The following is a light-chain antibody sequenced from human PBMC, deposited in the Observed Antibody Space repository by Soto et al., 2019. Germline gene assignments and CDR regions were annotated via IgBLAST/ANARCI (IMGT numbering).Light chain of an antibody. Sequence: EIVLTQSPGTLSLSPGERASLSCRASQSVISTYLAWYQHKPGQAPRLLIYGASNRATGIPDRFSGSGSGTDFSLTISRLEPEDFAVYYCLQYNNWPPLTFGGGTKVEIK. CDR2: GAS. CDR1: QSVISTY. V-gene: IGKV3-20*01. J-gene: IGKJ4*01. CDR3: LQYNNWPPLT.